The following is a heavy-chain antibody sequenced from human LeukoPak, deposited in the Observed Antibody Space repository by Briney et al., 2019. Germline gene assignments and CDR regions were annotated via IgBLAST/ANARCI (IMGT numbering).Heavy chain of an antibody. CDR2: INSDGSST. J-gene: IGHJ4*02. V-gene: IGHV3-74*01. CDR1: GFTFGNYW. CDR3: ARRRSGHYFDY. Sequence: GGSLRLSCSASGFTFGNYWMHWVRQAPGKGLVWVSRINSDGSSTSYADSVKGRFTISRDNAKNTLYLQMNSLRAEDTAVYYCARRRSGHYFDYWGLGTLVTVSS. D-gene: IGHD6-25*01.